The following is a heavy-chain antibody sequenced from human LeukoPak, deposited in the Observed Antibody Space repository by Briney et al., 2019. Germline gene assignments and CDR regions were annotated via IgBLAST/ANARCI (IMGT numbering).Heavy chain of an antibody. J-gene: IGHJ4*02. D-gene: IGHD2-2*01. CDR1: GFTFSSYW. CDR3: ARAYQLLWPSDY. V-gene: IGHV3-74*01. Sequence: PGGSLRLSCAAYGFTFSSYWTHWVRQAPENVMVWVSRINSDGSSTSYADSVKGRFTISRDNAKNTLYLQMNSLRAEDTAVYYCARAYQLLWPSDYWGQGTLVTVSS. CDR2: INSDGSST.